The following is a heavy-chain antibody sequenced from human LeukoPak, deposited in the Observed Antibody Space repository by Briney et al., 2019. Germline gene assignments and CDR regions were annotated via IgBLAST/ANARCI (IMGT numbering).Heavy chain of an antibody. CDR1: GGSISSGGYY. Sequence: PSETLSLTCTVSGGSISSGGYYWSWIRQHPGKGLEWIGYIYYSGSTYYNPSLKSRVTISVDTSKNQFSLKLGSVTAADTAVYYCARGGLDYDFWSGYYPFDYWGQGTLVTVSS. J-gene: IGHJ4*02. CDR2: IYYSGST. CDR3: ARGGLDYDFWSGYYPFDY. D-gene: IGHD3-3*01. V-gene: IGHV4-31*03.